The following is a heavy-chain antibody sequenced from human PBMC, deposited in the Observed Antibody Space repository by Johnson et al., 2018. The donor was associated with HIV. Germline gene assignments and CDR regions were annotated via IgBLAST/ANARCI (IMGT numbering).Heavy chain of an antibody. CDR1: GFTFRSYA. CDR3: AKVRGDFWSGYYGGLNDAFDI. J-gene: IGHJ3*02. D-gene: IGHD3-3*01. V-gene: IGHV3-30*18. CDR2: ISYDGSNK. Sequence: QVQLVESGGGVVQPGRSRRLSCAASGFTFRSYAMHWVRQAPGKGLEWVGVISYDGSNKYYADSVKGRFTISRDNSKNTLYLQMNSLRAEDTAVYYCAKVRGDFWSGYYGGLNDAFDIWGQGTMVTVSS.